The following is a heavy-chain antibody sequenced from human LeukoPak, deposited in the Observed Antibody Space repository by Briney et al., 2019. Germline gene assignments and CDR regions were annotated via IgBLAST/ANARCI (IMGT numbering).Heavy chain of an antibody. Sequence: SQTLSLTCALSGDSVSSNSAIWNWIRQSPSRGLEWLGRTYYRSRWFNDYALFVKSRITINPDTSKNQFSLQLNSVTPEDTAVYYCALGDAFDIWSQGTRVTVSS. J-gene: IGHJ3*02. D-gene: IGHD4/OR15-4a*01. CDR2: TYYRSRWFN. CDR1: GDSVSSNSAI. CDR3: ALGDAFDI. V-gene: IGHV6-1*01.